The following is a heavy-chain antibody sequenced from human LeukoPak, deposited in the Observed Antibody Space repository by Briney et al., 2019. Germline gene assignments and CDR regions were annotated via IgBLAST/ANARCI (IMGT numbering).Heavy chain of an antibody. J-gene: IGHJ5*02. CDR3: AKGRKGYCSSTSCYYPPDKFDP. CDR2: ISYDGSNK. D-gene: IGHD2-2*01. Sequence: PGRSLRLSCAASGCTFSSYAMHWVRQAPGKGLEWVAVISYDGSNKYYADSVKGRFTISRDNSKNTLYLQMNSLRAEDTAVYYCAKGRKGYCSSTSCYYPPDKFDPWGQGTLVTVSS. CDR1: GCTFSSYA. V-gene: IGHV3-30-3*01.